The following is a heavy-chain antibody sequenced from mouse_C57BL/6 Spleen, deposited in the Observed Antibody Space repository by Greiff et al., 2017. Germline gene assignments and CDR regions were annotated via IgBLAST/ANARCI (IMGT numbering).Heavy chain of an antibody. CDR2: IDPSDSYT. Sequence: QVQLQQPGAELVRPGTSVKLSCKASGYTFTSYWMHWVKQRPGQGLEWIGVIDPSDSYTNYNQKFKGKATLTVDTSSTTASMQLSSLTSEEAAVYDSARDGTGGDWGTGTTLTVSS. CDR3: ARDGTGGD. V-gene: IGHV1-59*01. CDR1: GYTFTSYW. J-gene: IGHJ2*01. D-gene: IGHD3-3*01.